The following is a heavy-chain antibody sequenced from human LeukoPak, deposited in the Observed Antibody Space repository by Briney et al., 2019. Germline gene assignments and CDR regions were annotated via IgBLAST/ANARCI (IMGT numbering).Heavy chain of an antibody. V-gene: IGHV1-69*05. D-gene: IGHD1-26*01. CDR2: IIPIFGTT. CDR1: GGTFSNYA. CDR3: AKRSGGSYHPFDY. Sequence: ASVKVSCKASGGTFSNYALSWVRQAPGQGLEWMGGIIPIFGTTNYAQKFQGRVTITTDESTGTAYMELISLRSEDTAIYYCAKRSGGSYHPFDYWGQGTLVTVSS. J-gene: IGHJ4*02.